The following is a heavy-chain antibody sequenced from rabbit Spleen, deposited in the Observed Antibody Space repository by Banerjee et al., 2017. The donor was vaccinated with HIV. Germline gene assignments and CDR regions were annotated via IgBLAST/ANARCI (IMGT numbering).Heavy chain of an antibody. J-gene: IGHJ4*01. Sequence: QEQLVESGGDLVKPGASLTLTCTVSGFSFSSNWICWVRQAPGKGLEWIACIDTSDGDTDYANWPKGRFTISKTSSTTVTLQMTSLTAADTATYFCARDAAGREDFNLWGPGTLVTVS. CDR3: ARDAAGREDFNL. CDR1: GFSFSSNW. V-gene: IGHV1S45*01. D-gene: IGHD4-2*01. CDR2: IDTSDGDT.